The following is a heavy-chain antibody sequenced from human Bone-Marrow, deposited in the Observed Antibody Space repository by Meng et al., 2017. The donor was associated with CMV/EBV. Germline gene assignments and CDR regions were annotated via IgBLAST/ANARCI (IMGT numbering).Heavy chain of an antibody. Sequence: VSSGSYYWSWTRQPRGKGLEWIGYIYYSGSTNYNPSLKSRVTISVDTSKNQFSLKLSSVTAADTAVYYCAREGGASCSSTSCYVFDYWGQGTLVTVSS. CDR2: IYYSGST. V-gene: IGHV4-61*01. D-gene: IGHD2-2*01. J-gene: IGHJ4*02. CDR1: VSSGSYY. CDR3: AREGGASCSSTSCYVFDY.